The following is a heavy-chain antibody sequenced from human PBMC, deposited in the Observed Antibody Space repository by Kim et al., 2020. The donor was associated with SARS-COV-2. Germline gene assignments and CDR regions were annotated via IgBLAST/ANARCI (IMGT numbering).Heavy chain of an antibody. Sequence: AQKLKGRVTMTTDTSTSTAYMELTSLRSDDTAVYYCARGDYYDSSGYFDYWGQGTLVTVSS. CDR3: ARGDYYDSSGYFDY. J-gene: IGHJ4*02. D-gene: IGHD3-22*01. V-gene: IGHV1-18*01.